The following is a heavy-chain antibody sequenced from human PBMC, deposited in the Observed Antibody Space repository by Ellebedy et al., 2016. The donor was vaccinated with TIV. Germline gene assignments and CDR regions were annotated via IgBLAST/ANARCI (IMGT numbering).Heavy chain of an antibody. V-gene: IGHV4-31*03. J-gene: IGHJ4*02. D-gene: IGHD1-20*01. CDR1: GGSISSGGYY. Sequence: SETLSLXCTVSGGSISSGGYYWSWIRQHPGKGLEWNGYIYYSGSTYYNPSLKSRVTISVDTSKNQFSLKLSSVTAADTAVYYCARQNNWNDRVLDYWGQGTLVTVSS. CDR2: IYYSGST. CDR3: ARQNNWNDRVLDY.